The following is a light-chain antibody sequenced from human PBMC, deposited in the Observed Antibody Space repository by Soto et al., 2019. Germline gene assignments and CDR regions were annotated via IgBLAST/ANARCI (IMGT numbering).Light chain of an antibody. CDR1: QSVSSN. Sequence: EIVMTQSPATLSVSPGERATLSCRASQSVSSNLAWYQQKPGQPPRLVIYGASTRATGVPARFSGSGSGTEFILTISSRQSEDVAVYYCQQYNDCPPITFGQGTRLEIK. CDR2: GAS. V-gene: IGKV3-15*01. CDR3: QQYNDCPPIT. J-gene: IGKJ5*01.